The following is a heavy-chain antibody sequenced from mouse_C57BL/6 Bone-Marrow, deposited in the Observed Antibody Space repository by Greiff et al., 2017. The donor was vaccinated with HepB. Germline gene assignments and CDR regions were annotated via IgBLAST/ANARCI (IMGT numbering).Heavy chain of an antibody. D-gene: IGHD2-3*01. CDR3: ARRWLLPWFAY. CDR2: ISSGGSYT. CDR1: GFTFSSYG. Sequence: EVQVVESGGDLVKPGGSLKLSCAASGFTFSSYGMSWVRQTPDKRLEWVATISSGGSYTYYPDSVKGRFTISRDNAKNTLYLQMSSLKSEDTAMYYCARRWLLPWFAYWGQGTLVTVSA. V-gene: IGHV5-6*01. J-gene: IGHJ3*01.